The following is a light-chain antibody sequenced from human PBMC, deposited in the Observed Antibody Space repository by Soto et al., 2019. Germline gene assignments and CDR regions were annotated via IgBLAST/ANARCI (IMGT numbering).Light chain of an antibody. Sequence: QSVLTQPASVSGSPGQSITISCTGSNSDVGAYNYVSWFQQHPGKAPKLIIFEVSNRPSGVSNRFSGSKSGNTASLTISGLQTEDEADYYCLSYTITSILVFGGGTQLTVL. CDR2: EVS. J-gene: IGLJ3*02. CDR1: NSDVGAYNY. V-gene: IGLV2-14*01. CDR3: LSYTITSILV.